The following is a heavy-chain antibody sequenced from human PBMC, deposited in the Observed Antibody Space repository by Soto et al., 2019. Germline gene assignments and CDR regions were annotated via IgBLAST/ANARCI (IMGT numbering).Heavy chain of an antibody. D-gene: IGHD1-1*01. Sequence: QVQLQESGPGLVKPSQTLSLTCTVSGGSISSGGTGSYWTWIRQLPGKGLEWIGYIYYTGNTYYTPSLKRRPPTSIDPSENQFSLKLTSVPAADTAVYFCASGHDAYKVRYWGQGTLVTVSS. V-gene: IGHV4-31*03. CDR3: ASGHDAYKVRY. CDR1: GGSISSGGTGSY. J-gene: IGHJ1*01. CDR2: IYYTGNT.